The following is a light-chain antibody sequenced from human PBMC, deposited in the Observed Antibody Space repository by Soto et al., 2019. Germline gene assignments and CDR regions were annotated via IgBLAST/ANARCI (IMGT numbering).Light chain of an antibody. CDR1: SSNIGAGYD. CDR3: QSSDSRLSFDV. Sequence: QSVLTQPPSVSGAPGQRVTISCTGSSSNIGAGYDVHWYQQLPGTAPKLLIYGNSNRPSGVPDRFSGSKSGTSASLAITGLQAEDEADYYCQSSDSRLSFDVFGTGTKLTVL. J-gene: IGLJ1*01. V-gene: IGLV1-40*01. CDR2: GNS.